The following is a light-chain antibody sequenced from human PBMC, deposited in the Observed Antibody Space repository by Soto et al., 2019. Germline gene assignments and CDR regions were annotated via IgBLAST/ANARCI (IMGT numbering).Light chain of an antibody. CDR1: QSLNNE. CDR3: QQYNGYSRT. J-gene: IGKJ1*01. Sequence: DIQMTQSPSTLSASVGDRVTITCRASQSLNNELAWYQQKPGKAPNLLIYHASTLESGVPPRFSGSGSGTEFTLTISSLQPDDFATYYCQQYNGYSRTFGQGTKVDIK. V-gene: IGKV1-5*01. CDR2: HAS.